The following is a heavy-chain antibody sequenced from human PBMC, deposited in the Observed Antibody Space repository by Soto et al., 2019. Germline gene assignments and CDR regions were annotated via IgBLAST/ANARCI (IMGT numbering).Heavy chain of an antibody. CDR3: ARDPTYYYGSGSYSIIPYYYYYGMDV. Sequence: GGSLRLSCAASGFTFSSYGMHWVRQAAGKGLEWVAVIWDDGSNKYYADSVKGRFTISRDNSKNTLYLQMNSLRAEDTAVYYCARDPTYYYGSGSYSIIPYYYYYGMDVWGQGTTVTVSS. CDR2: IWDDGSNK. D-gene: IGHD3-10*01. V-gene: IGHV3-33*01. J-gene: IGHJ6*02. CDR1: GFTFSSYG.